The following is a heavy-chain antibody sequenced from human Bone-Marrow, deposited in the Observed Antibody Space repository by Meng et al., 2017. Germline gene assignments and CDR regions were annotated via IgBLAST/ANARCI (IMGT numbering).Heavy chain of an antibody. D-gene: IGHD4-11*01. V-gene: IGHV6-1*01. CDR3: VRSNVNNWFDP. CDR2: PNYRSKWYN. J-gene: IGHJ5*02. Sequence: QVQRQQSGPGLVKPSQTLSVTCAISGDRVSSNSAAWSWIRQSPTRGLEVLGRPNYRSKWYNDYAVSVKSRITVNLAPSKIQFSLQLDSVTPEDTAVYYCVRSNVNNWFDPWGQGTLVTVSS. CDR1: GDRVSSNSAA.